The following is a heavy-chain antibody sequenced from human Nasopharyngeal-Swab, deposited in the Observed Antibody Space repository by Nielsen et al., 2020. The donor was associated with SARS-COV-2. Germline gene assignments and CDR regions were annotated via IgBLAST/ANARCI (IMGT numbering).Heavy chain of an antibody. CDR1: GFTFSSYA. CDR2: ISYDGTNK. D-gene: IGHD1-20*01. Sequence: GGSLRLSCSASGFTFSSYAMHWVRQSPGKGLEWVALISYDGTNKDYADSVKGRFTLSRDNSINTLYLQMNSLRPEDTALYYCLRDYNWRLDYWGQGTLVTVSS. J-gene: IGHJ4*02. V-gene: IGHV3-30-3*01. CDR3: LRDYNWRLDY.